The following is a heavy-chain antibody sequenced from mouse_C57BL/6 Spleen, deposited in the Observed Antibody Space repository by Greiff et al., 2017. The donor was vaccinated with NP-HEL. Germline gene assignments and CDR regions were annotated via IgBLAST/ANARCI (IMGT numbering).Heavy chain of an antibody. Sequence: EVKLVESGPGLVKPSQSLSLTCSVTGYSITSGYYWNWIRQFPGNKLEWMGYISYDGSNNYNPSLKNRISITRDTSKNQFFLKLNSVTTEDTATYYCARGGLITTVVADAMDYWGQGTSVTVSS. D-gene: IGHD1-1*01. CDR3: ARGGLITTVVADAMDY. V-gene: IGHV3-6*01. J-gene: IGHJ4*01. CDR2: ISYDGSN. CDR1: GYSITSGYY.